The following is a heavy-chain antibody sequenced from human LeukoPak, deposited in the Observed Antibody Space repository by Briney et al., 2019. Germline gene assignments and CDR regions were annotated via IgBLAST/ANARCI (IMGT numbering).Heavy chain of an antibody. Sequence: RTSETLSLTCTVSGGSISTSNYYWGWIRQPPGKGLEWIGSIYYSGSTYYNPSLKSRVTISVDTSKNQFSLKLSSVTAADTAVYYCARVADYGDCYFDYWGQGTLVTVSS. V-gene: IGHV4-39*07. J-gene: IGHJ4*02. D-gene: IGHD4-17*01. CDR1: GGSISTSNYY. CDR2: IYYSGST. CDR3: ARVADYGDCYFDY.